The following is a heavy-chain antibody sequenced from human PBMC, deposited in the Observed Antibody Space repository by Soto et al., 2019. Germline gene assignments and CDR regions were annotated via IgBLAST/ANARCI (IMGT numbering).Heavy chain of an antibody. Sequence: GGSLRLSCAASGFTFSSYAMSWVRQAPGKGLEWVSAISGSGGSTYYADSVKGRFTISRDNSKNTLYLQMNSLRAEDTAVYYCAKDRGYYYGSGSYYMFGYWGQGTLVSVSS. CDR3: AKDRGYYYGSGSYYMFGY. V-gene: IGHV3-23*01. J-gene: IGHJ4*02. CDR1: GFTFSSYA. D-gene: IGHD3-10*01. CDR2: ISGSGGST.